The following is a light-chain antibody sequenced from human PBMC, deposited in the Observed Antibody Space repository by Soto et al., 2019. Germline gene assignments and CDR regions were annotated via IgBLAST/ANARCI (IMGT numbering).Light chain of an antibody. CDR2: GAS. CDR3: QQYGGSPIT. V-gene: IGKV3-20*01. Sequence: IVLTQSPGTLSLSPGERVTLSCRASQSVTTRLAWYQHKPGQAHTLLMSGASNRASGVPVRFSGSGSGTDFTLTITRLEPEDFSRYYCQQYGGSPITFGLGTRLEIK. J-gene: IGKJ5*01. CDR1: QSVTTR.